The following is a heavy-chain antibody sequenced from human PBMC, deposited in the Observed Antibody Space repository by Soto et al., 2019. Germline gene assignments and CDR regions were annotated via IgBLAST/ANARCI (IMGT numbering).Heavy chain of an antibody. J-gene: IGHJ4*02. CDR2: ISYDGGLQ. CDR1: GFTFSSYG. D-gene: IGHD5-18*01. CDR3: VSDRGYGHASVPYS. Sequence: QAQLVESGGGVVQPGRSLRLSCAASGFTFSSYGMHWVRQAPGTGLEWVAVISYDGGLQHYADSVKGRFTISRDNSKNMVLLHMNSLRAEATAVYYCVSDRGYGHASVPYSWGQGTRVSVSS. V-gene: IGHV3-30*03.